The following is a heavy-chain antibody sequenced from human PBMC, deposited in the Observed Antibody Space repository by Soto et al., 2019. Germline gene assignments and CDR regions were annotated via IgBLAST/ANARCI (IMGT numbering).Heavy chain of an antibody. V-gene: IGHV5-51*01. D-gene: IGHD3-22*01. J-gene: IGHJ5*02. CDR2: IYPGDSDT. CDR3: ARKDKSGYFNWFDP. Sequence: GASLKISCKGSGHIFSNYWIGWVRQMPGKGLEWMGIIYPGDSDTRYSPSFQGQVTISADRSTSTVFLQWASLKASDTAVYFCARKDKSGYFNWFDPWGQGTLVTVSS. CDR1: GHIFSNYW.